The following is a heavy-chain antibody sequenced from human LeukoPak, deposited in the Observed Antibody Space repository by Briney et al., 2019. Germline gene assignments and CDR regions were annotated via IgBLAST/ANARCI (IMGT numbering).Heavy chain of an antibody. CDR1: GYSISSGYY. Sequence: SETLSLTCTVSGYSISSGYYWSWIRQPAGKGLEWIGRIYTSGSTNYNPSLKSRVTMSTDTSKNQFSLKLSSVTAADTALYYCAGRIAAAGSLDYWGQGILVTVSS. D-gene: IGHD6-25*01. J-gene: IGHJ4*02. V-gene: IGHV4-4*07. CDR3: AGRIAAAGSLDY. CDR2: IYTSGST.